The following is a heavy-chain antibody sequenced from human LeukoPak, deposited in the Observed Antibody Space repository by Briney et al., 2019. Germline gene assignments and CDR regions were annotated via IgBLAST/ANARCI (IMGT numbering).Heavy chain of an antibody. D-gene: IGHD6-13*01. Sequence: SETLSLTCTVAGGSISSDYWSWVRQPPGKGLGWIGCIYDSGSTDYNPSLKRGVTITVETSKNKFSLKLPSVTAADTAMYYCARTSSSWLWGQGTLVTVSS. V-gene: IGHV4-59*01. CDR3: ARTSSSWL. CDR2: IYDSGST. CDR1: GGSISSDY. J-gene: IGHJ4*02.